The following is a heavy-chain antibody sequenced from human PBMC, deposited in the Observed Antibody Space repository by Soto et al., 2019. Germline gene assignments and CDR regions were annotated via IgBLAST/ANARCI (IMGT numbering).Heavy chain of an antibody. CDR3: ARHHPDAYCGGDCYVNWFDP. CDR2: VYHSGIT. D-gene: IGHD2-21*02. J-gene: IGHJ5*02. Sequence: SETLSLTCTVSRDSISSYYWSWIRQPPGKGPEWIGYVYHSGITNYNPSLESRVTISLDTSQNQFSLKLNSVTAADTAVYYCARHHPDAYCGGDCYVNWFDPWGQGTLVTVS. CDR1: RDSISSYY. V-gene: IGHV4-59*01.